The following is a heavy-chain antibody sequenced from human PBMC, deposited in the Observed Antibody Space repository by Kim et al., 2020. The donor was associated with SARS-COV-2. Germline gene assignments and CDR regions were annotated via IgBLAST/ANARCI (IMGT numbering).Heavy chain of an antibody. Sequence: SETLSLTCAVYGGSFSGYYWSWIRQPPGKGLEWIGEINHSGSTNYNPSLKSRVTISVDTSKNQFSLKLSSVTAADTAVYYCARGNRRWLQFRAAFDIWGQGTMVTVSS. CDR3: ARGNRRWLQFRAAFDI. D-gene: IGHD5-12*01. CDR2: INHSGST. J-gene: IGHJ3*02. V-gene: IGHV4-34*01. CDR1: GGSFSGYY.